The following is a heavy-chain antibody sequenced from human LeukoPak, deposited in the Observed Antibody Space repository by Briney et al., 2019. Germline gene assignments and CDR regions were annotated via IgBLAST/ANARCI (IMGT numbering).Heavy chain of an antibody. CDR1: GGSISSYY. Sequence: SETLSLTCTVSGGSISSYYWSWTRQPPGKGLECIGYIYYSGSTNYNPSLKSRVTISVDTSKNQFSLRLSSVTAADTAVYYCARHGGSYSFDYWGQGTLVTVSS. CDR3: ARHGGSYSFDY. D-gene: IGHD1-26*01. V-gene: IGHV4-59*08. CDR2: IYYSGST. J-gene: IGHJ4*02.